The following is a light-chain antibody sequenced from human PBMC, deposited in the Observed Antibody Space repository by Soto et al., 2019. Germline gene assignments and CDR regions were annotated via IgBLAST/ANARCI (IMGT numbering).Light chain of an antibody. V-gene: IGKV3D-15*02. CDR2: AAS. CDR3: QEYENTPGT. J-gene: IGKJ5*01. Sequence: EIVMRQSPATLSVSPGERATLSCRASQSVSNNLAWYQQKPGQAPRLLIYAASSRAAGIPDRFSGSGSGTDFTLDISRLEPEDFAVYYCQEYENTPGTFGRGTRLEI. CDR1: QSVSNN.